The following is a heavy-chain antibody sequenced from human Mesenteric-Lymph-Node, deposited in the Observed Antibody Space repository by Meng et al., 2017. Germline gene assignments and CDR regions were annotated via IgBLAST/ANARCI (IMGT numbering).Heavy chain of an antibody. CDR2: IYYSGST. D-gene: IGHD4-17*01. CDR1: GGSISSSSYY. CDR3: ARDSSVYGDYGNYYYYGMDV. J-gene: IGHJ6*02. V-gene: IGHV4-39*07. Sequence: SETLSLTCTVSGGSISSSSYYWGWIRQPPGKGLEWIGSIYYSGSTYYNPSLKSRVTISVDTSKNQFSLELSSVAAADTAVYYCARDSSVYGDYGNYYYYGMDVWGQGTTVTVSS.